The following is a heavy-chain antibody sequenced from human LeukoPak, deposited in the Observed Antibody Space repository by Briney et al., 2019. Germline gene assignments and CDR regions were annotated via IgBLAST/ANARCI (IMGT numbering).Heavy chain of an antibody. Sequence: GGSLRLSCTASGFTFSTYYMAWVRQAPGKGLDWVANIRQDGSGKFYADSVKGRFTISRDNAKNSLFLQMNSLRAEDTAVYYCAELGITMIGGVWGKGTTVTISS. V-gene: IGHV3-7*01. J-gene: IGHJ6*04. CDR2: IRQDGSGK. CDR3: AELGITMIGGV. D-gene: IGHD3-10*02. CDR1: GFTFSTYY.